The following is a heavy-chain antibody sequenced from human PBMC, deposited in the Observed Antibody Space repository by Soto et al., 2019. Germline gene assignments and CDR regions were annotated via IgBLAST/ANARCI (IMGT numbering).Heavy chain of an antibody. CDR1: GFSFAGYW. CDR2: IDPSDSQT. Sequence: PGESLKISCKGSGFSFAGYWITWVRQKPGKGLEWMGRIDPSDSQTYYSPSFRGHVTISATKSITTVFLQWSSLRASDTAMYYCARQIYDSDTGPNFQYYFDSWGQGTPVTVSS. D-gene: IGHD3-22*01. V-gene: IGHV5-10-1*01. J-gene: IGHJ4*02. CDR3: ARQIYDSDTGPNFQYYFDS.